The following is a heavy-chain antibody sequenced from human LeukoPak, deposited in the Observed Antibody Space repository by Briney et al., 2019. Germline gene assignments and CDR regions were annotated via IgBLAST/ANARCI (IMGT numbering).Heavy chain of an antibody. V-gene: IGHV3-30*18. CDR2: ISYDGSNK. CDR3: AKGLWFGGMGVDY. CDR1: GFTLSSYG. D-gene: IGHD3-10*01. Sequence: GGSLRLSCAASGFTLSSYGMHWVRQAPGKGLEWVAVISYDGSNKYYADSVKGRFTISRDNSKNTLYLQMNSLRAEDTAVYYCAKGLWFGGMGVDYWGQGTLVTVSS. J-gene: IGHJ4*02.